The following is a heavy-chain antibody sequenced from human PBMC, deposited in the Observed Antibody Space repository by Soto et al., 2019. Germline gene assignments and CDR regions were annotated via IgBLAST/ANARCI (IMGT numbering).Heavy chain of an antibody. CDR1: GYTFTSYY. CDR2: INPSGGST. V-gene: IGHV1-46*01. CDR3: AREQYYYDSSGYYPYYYGMDV. Sequence: ASVKVSCKASGYTFTSYYMHWVRQAPGQGLERMGKINPSGGSTSYAQKFQGRVTMTRDTSTSTVYMELSSLRSEDTAVYYCAREQYYYDSSGYYPYYYGMDVWGQGTTVTVSS. D-gene: IGHD3-22*01. J-gene: IGHJ6*02.